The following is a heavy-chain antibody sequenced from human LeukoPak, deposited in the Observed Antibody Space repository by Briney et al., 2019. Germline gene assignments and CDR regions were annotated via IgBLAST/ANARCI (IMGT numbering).Heavy chain of an antibody. CDR2: IWYGGSNK. D-gene: IGHD3-22*01. V-gene: IGHV3-33*06. Sequence: GGSLRLSCAASGFTFSSYGMHWVRQAPGKGLEWVAVIWYGGSNKYYADSVKGRFTISRDNSKNTLYLQMNSLRAEDTAVYYCAKDHYYDSSGYHLEYFQHWGQSTLATVSS. CDR1: GFTFSSYG. J-gene: IGHJ1*01. CDR3: AKDHYYDSSGYHLEYFQH.